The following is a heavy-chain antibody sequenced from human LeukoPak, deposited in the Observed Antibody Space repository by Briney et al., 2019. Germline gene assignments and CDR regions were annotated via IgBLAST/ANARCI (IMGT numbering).Heavy chain of an antibody. V-gene: IGHV3-74*01. CDR1: GFTFNSYW. CDR2: INSDGSGT. J-gene: IGHJ3*02. Sequence: GGSLRLSCAASGFTFNSYWMHWVRQAPGKGLVWVSRINSDGSGTSDADFVKGRFTISRANSKNTLYLQMNSLRAEDTAMYYCARDRLTNDAFDIWGQGTMVTVSS. CDR3: ARDRLTNDAFDI. D-gene: IGHD2-8*01.